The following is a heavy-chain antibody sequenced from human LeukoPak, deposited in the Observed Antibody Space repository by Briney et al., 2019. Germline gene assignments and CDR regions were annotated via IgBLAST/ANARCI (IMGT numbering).Heavy chain of an antibody. V-gene: IGHV3-48*01. CDR2: ISSGSSAI. CDR1: GFTVSSNF. CDR3: ARHYGGNSASGY. J-gene: IGHJ4*02. D-gene: IGHD4-23*01. Sequence: GGSLRLSCAASGFTVSSNFMSWVRQAPGKGLGWVSYISSGSSAIYYADSVKGRFTISRDNAKNSLYLQMNSLRAEDTAVYYCARHYGGNSASGYWGQGTLVTVSS.